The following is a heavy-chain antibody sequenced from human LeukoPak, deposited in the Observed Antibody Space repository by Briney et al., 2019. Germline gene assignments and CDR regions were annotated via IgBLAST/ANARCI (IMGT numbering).Heavy chain of an antibody. CDR1: GFTFSSYR. V-gene: IGHV3-21*01. CDR2: ISSSSSYI. J-gene: IGHJ4*02. CDR3: ARVWSQWELQTKAPVDY. D-gene: IGHD1-26*01. Sequence: GGSLRLSCAASGFTFSSYRMNWVRQAPGKGLEWVSSISSSSSYIYYADSVKGRFTISRDNAKNSLYLQMNSLRAEDTAVYYCARVWSQWELQTKAPVDYWGQGTLVTVSS.